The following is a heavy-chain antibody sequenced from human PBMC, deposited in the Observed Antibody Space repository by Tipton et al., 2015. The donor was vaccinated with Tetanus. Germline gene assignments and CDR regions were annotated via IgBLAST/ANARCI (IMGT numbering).Heavy chain of an antibody. D-gene: IGHD4-23*01. CDR2: IYYSGST. Sequence: LRLSCTVSGGSISSYYWSWIRQPPGKGLEWIGYIYYSGSTNYNPSLKSRVTISVDTSKNQFSLKLSSVTAADTAVYYCARDLQGGNCWYFDLWGRGTLVTVSS. J-gene: IGHJ2*01. CDR1: GGSISSYY. V-gene: IGHV4-59*01. CDR3: ARDLQGGNCWYFDL.